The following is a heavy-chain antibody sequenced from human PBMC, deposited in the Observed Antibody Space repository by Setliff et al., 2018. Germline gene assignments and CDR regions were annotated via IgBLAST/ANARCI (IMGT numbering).Heavy chain of an antibody. CDR2: IYVNGGST. Sequence: SETLSLTCTVSGGSISSGGYHWSWIRQPAGKGLEWIGRIYVNGGSTTYSPSLKSRVTISVDTSKSQFSLNLSSVTAADTAVYYCARAGYELGQYNWFDPWGQGTLVTVSS. CDR3: ARAGYELGQYNWFDP. D-gene: IGHD2-2*01. CDR1: GGSISSGGYH. J-gene: IGHJ5*02. V-gene: IGHV4-61*02.